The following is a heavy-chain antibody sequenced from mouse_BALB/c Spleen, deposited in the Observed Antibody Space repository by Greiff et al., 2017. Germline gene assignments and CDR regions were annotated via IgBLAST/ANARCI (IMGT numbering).Heavy chain of an antibody. CDR1: GFDFSRYW. D-gene: IGHD2-3*01. V-gene: IGHV4-2*02. CDR2: INPGSSTI. Sequence: EVKVVESGGGLVQPGGSLNLSCAASGFDFSRYWMSWARQAPGKGQEWIGEINPGSSTINYTPSLKDKFIISRDNAKNTLYLQMSKVRSEDTALYYCARLRDGYWYFDVWGAGTTVTVSS. CDR3: ARLRDGYWYFDV. J-gene: IGHJ1*01.